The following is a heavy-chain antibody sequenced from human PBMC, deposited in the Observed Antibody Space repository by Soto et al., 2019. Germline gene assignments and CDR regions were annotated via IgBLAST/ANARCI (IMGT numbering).Heavy chain of an antibody. Sequence: GGSLRLSCVASGFPFSSFSMSWVRKAPGKGLGWVSAVCCSGFSTYYADSVKGRFTISRDNSKSTSYLEMNSLRGDDTAVYFCAKGSGPSGFLDYFDXWGQGTPVTAS. D-gene: IGHD6-19*01. CDR2: VCCSGFST. CDR3: AKGSGPSGFLDYFDX. J-gene: IGHJ4*02. CDR1: GFPFSSFS. V-gene: IGHV3-23*01.